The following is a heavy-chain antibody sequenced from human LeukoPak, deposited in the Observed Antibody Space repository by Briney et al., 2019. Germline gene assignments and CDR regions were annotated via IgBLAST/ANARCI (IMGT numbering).Heavy chain of an antibody. CDR2: IIPIFGTA. V-gene: IGHV1-69*13. J-gene: IGHJ6*04. CDR3: AKSGLGGYYYYGMDV. D-gene: IGHD2-15*01. Sequence: SVKVSCKASGGTFSSYAISWVRQAPGQGLEWMGGIIPIFGTANYAQKFQGRVTITADESTSTAYMELSRLRSEDTAVYYCAKSGLGGYYYYGMDVWGKGTTVTVSS. CDR1: GGTFSSYA.